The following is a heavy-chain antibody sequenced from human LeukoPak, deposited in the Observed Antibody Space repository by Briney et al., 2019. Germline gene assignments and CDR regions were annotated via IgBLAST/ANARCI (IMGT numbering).Heavy chain of an antibody. CDR1: GGSISSSSYY. CDR3: ARQNLTMVRAVIISSNLDY. D-gene: IGHD3-10*01. J-gene: IGHJ4*02. V-gene: IGHV4-39*01. CDR2: IYYSGST. Sequence: PSETLSLTCTVSGGSISSSSYYWGWIRQPPGKGLEWIGSIYYSGSTYYNPSLKSRVTISVDTSKNQFSLKLSSETAADTAVYYCARQNLTMVRAVIISSNLDYWGQGTLVTVSS.